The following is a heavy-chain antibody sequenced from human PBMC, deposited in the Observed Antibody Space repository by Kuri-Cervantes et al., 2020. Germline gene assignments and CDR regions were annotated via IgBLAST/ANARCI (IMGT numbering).Heavy chain of an antibody. Sequence: SETLSLTRTVSGGSIRSSSYYWGWIRQPPGKGLEWIGSIYYSGSTYYNPSLKSRVTISVDTSKNQFSLKLSSVTAADTAVYYCARLGIAVAGTSDYWGQGTLVTVSS. V-gene: IGHV4-39*07. CDR1: GGSIRSSSYY. CDR3: ARLGIAVAGTSDY. D-gene: IGHD6-19*01. CDR2: IYYSGST. J-gene: IGHJ4*02.